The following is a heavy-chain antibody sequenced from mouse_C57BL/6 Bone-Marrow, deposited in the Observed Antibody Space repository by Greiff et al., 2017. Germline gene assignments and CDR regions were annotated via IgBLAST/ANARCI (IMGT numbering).Heavy chain of an antibody. J-gene: IGHJ4*01. Sequence: QFPLQQPGAELVKPGASVKLSCKASVYTFTSYWMQLVKQRPGQGLEWIGEIDPSDSYTNYNQKFKGKATLTVDTSSSTASRQLSSLTSEDSAVYYCATPNWDEAMDYWGQGTSVTVSS. D-gene: IGHD4-1*01. V-gene: IGHV1-50*01. CDR1: VYTFTSYW. CDR3: ATPNWDEAMDY. CDR2: IDPSDSYT.